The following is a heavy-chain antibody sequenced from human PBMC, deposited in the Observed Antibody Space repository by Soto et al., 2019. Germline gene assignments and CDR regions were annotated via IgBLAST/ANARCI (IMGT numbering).Heavy chain of an antibody. CDR2: VSTSGSST. V-gene: IGHV3-11*01. D-gene: IGHD1-26*01. CDR3: ANLAKNYYHYMDV. J-gene: IGHJ6*03. CDR1: GFSFSDYY. Sequence: GGSLRLSCAASGFSFSDYYMSWIRQAPGKGLEWVSLVSTSGSSTDYADSVKGRFTISRGNTKNSLSPQMNSLRAEDTAVYYCANLAKNYYHYMDVWGKGTTVTVSS.